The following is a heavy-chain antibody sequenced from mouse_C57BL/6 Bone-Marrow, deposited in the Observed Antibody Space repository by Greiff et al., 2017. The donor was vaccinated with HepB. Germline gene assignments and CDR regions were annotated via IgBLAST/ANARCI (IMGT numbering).Heavy chain of an antibody. CDR2: ISSGGSYT. J-gene: IGHJ3*01. V-gene: IGHV5-6*01. CDR3: ARQFFAY. Sequence: EVKLLESGGDLVKPGGSLKLSCAASGFTFSSYGISWVRQTPDKRLEWVATISSGGSYTYYPDSVKGRFTISRDNAKNTLYLQMSSLKSEDTAMYYCARQFFAYWGQGTLVTVSA. CDR1: GFTFSSYG.